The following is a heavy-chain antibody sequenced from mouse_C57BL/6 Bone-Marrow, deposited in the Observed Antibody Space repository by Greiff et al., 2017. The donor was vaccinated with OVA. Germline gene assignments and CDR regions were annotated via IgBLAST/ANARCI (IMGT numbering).Heavy chain of an antibody. CDR3: TTVVGSFDV. CDR2: IDPENGAT. Sequence: EVQRVESGAELVRPGASVKLSCTASGFNIKDDYMHWVKQRPEQGLAWIGWIDPENGATEYASKFQGKATITADTSSNTAYLQLSSLTSEDTAVYYCTTVVGSFDVWGTGTTVTVSS. V-gene: IGHV14-4*01. J-gene: IGHJ1*03. D-gene: IGHD1-1*01. CDR1: GFNIKDDY.